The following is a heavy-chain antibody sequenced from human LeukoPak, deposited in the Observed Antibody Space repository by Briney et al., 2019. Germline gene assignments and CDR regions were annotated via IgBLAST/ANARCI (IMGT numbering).Heavy chain of an antibody. Sequence: SETLSLTCTVSGGSISSDSYYWSWIRQPAGKGLEWIGRIYTSGSTNYNPSLKSRVTISVDTSKNQFSLKLSSVTAADTAVYYCARARRSGYDLGYWGQGTLVTVSS. D-gene: IGHD5-12*01. CDR2: IYTSGST. CDR3: ARARRSGYDLGY. CDR1: GGSISSDSYY. J-gene: IGHJ4*02. V-gene: IGHV4-61*02.